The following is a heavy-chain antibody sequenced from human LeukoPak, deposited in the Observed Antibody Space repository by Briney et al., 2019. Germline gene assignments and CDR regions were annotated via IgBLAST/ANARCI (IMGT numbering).Heavy chain of an antibody. V-gene: IGHV4-34*01. Sequence: SETLSLTCAVYGGSFSGYYWSWIRQPPGKGLEWIGEINHSGSTNYNPSLKSRVTISVDTSKNQFSLKLSSVTAADTAVYYCARGKSPIFGVNLGSLFDYWGQGTLVTVSS. CDR1: GGSFSGYY. D-gene: IGHD3-3*01. J-gene: IGHJ4*02. CDR2: INHSGST. CDR3: ARGKSPIFGVNLGSLFDY.